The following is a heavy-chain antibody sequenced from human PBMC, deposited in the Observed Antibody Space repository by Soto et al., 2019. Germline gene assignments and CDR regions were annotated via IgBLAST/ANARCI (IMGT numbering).Heavy chain of an antibody. D-gene: IGHD6-13*01. CDR2: IYYGGST. CDR3: ARHFPTIDSSSWFVWFDP. Sequence: PPGKGLEWIGSIYYGGSTYYNPSLKSRVTISVDTSKNQFSLKLSSVTAADTAVYYCARHFPTIDSSSWFVWFDPWGQGTLVTVSS. J-gene: IGHJ5*02. V-gene: IGHV4-39*01.